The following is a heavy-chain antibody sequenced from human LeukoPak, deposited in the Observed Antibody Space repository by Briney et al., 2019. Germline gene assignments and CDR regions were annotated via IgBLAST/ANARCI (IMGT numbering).Heavy chain of an antibody. V-gene: IGHV4-38-2*02. CDR3: ARGVQQLYAFDI. Sequence: SETLSLTCTVSGYSISSGYYWGWIRQPPGKGLEWIGSIYHSGSTYYNPSLKSRVTISVDTSKNQFSLKLSSVTAADTAVYYCARGVQQLYAFDIWGQGTMVTVSS. CDR2: IYHSGST. D-gene: IGHD6-13*01. J-gene: IGHJ3*02. CDR1: GYSISSGYY.